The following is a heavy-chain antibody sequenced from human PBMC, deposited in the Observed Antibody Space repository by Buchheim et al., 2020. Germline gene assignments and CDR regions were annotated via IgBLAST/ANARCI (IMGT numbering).Heavy chain of an antibody. CDR3: ARDSDDYGDYQIDY. CDR1: GFTFRSYA. Sequence: QVQLVESGGGVVQPGRSLRLSCAASGFTFRSYAMHWVRQAPGKGLEWVAVISYDGSNKYYADSVKGRFTISRDNSKNTLYLQMNSLRAEDTAVYYCARDSDDYGDYQIDYWGQGTL. J-gene: IGHJ4*02. V-gene: IGHV3-30-3*01. D-gene: IGHD4-17*01. CDR2: ISYDGSNK.